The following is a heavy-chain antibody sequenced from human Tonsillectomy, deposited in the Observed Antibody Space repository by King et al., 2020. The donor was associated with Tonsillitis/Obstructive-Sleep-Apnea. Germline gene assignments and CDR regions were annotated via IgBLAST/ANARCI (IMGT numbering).Heavy chain of an antibody. J-gene: IGHJ4*02. CDR3: AKDFSYSSGWSEAFDY. D-gene: IGHD6-19*01. Sequence: VQLVESGGGLVQPGGSLRLSCAASGFTFSSYAMSWVRQAPGKGLEWVSAISGSGGSTYYADSVKGRFTISRDNSKNTLYLQMNSLRAEDTAVYYCAKDFSYSSGWSEAFDYWGQGTLVTVSS. V-gene: IGHV3-23*04. CDR1: GFTFSSYA. CDR2: ISGSGGST.